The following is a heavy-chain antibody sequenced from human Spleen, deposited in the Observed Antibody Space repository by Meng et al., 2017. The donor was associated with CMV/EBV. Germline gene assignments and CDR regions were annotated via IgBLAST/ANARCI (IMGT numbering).Heavy chain of an antibody. Sequence: YLFTSYDINGVRQATGQGLEWMGWMSPNSGQTGYAKKFQGRVSFTRNTSMRTAYMELSSLRSEDTAVYFCARTQSYYGSGTYNWFDPWGQGTLVTVSS. CDR2: MSPNSGQT. V-gene: IGHV1-8*01. CDR1: YLFTSYD. J-gene: IGHJ5*02. CDR3: ARTQSYYGSGTYNWFDP. D-gene: IGHD3-10*01.